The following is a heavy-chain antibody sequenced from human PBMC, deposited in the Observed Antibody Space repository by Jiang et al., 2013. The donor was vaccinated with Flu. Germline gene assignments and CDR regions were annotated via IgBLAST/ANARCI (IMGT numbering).Heavy chain of an antibody. CDR1: GGSFSGYY. J-gene: IGHJ5*02. CDR3: ARVIVVVPAAISGFDP. Sequence: ELLKPSETLSLTCAVYGGSFSGYYWSWIRQPPGKGLEWIGEINHSGSTNYNPSLKSRVTISVDTSKNQFSLKLSSVTAADTAVYYCARVIVVVPAAISGFDPWGQGNPGHRLL. CDR2: INHSGST. V-gene: IGHV4-34*01. D-gene: IGHD2-2*02.